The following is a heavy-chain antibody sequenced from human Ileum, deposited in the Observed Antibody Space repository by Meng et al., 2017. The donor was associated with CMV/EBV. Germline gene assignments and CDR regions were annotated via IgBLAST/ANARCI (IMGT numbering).Heavy chain of an antibody. CDR3: IKISGRWV. CDR2: IKSKTDGGTT. CDR1: GFTFSDTW. D-gene: IGHD1-26*01. J-gene: IGHJ4*02. V-gene: IGHV3-15*01. Sequence: GRLVGSGGGLVKPGGSLRLSCAASGFTFSDTWMSWVRQAPGKGLEWLGHIKSKTDGGTTDYATPVKGRFIISRDDSKNTLYLQMNSLKTEDTAIYYCIKISGRWVWGQGTLVTVSS.